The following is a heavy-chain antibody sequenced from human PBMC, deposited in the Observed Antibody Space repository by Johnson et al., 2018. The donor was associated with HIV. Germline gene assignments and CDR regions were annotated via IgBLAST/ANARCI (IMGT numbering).Heavy chain of an antibody. CDR1: GFTFDDYA. CDR2: ISWNSGSI. V-gene: IGHV3-9*01. CDR3: AKAVGYDYVPSAFDI. J-gene: IGHJ3*02. D-gene: IGHD3-16*01. Sequence: EVQLVESGGGLVQPGGSLRLSCAASGFTFDDYAMHWVRQAPGKGLEWVSGISWNSGSIGYADAVKGRFTISRDNAKNSLYLQMNSMRAEDTALYYCAKAVGYDYVPSAFDIWGQGTMITVSS.